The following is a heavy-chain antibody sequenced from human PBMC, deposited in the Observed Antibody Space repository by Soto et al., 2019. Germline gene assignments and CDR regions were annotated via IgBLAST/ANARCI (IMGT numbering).Heavy chain of an antibody. CDR2: XYXXXTT. J-gene: IGHJ4*02. Sequence: PXXTLSLTCTVSGGSISSYYWSWIRQPPGXXXXXXXXXYXXXTTXXNRXXXXXXXIXXAPXXXQLYMKMRSVTAEETAVYYCARRYGSSFDYWGQGTLVTVSS. V-gene: IGHV4-59*08. CDR3: ARRYGSSFDY. CDR1: GGSISSYY. D-gene: IGHD5-18*01.